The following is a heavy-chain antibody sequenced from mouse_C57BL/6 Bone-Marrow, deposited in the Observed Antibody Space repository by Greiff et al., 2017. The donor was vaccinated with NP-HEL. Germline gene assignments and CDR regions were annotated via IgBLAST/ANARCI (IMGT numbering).Heavy chain of an antibody. V-gene: IGHV1-18*01. CDR1: GYTFTDYN. Sequence: EVKLQQSGPELVKPGASVKIPCKASGYTFTDYNMDWVKQSHGKSLEWIGDINPNNGGTIYNQKFKGKATLTVDKSSSTAYMELRSLTSEDTVVYYCARAPITTVVATGYFDYWGQGTTLTVSS. J-gene: IGHJ2*01. D-gene: IGHD1-1*01. CDR3: ARAPITTVVATGYFDY. CDR2: INPNNGGT.